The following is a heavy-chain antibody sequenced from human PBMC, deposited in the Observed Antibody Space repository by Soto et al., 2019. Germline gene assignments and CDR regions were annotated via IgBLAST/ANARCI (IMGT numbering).Heavy chain of an antibody. J-gene: IGHJ6*02. Sequence: QVQLVQSGAEVKKPGSSVKVSCKASGGTFSTYAISWVRQAPGQGREWVGGIIPISGTATDEQKFQGRVTITADDSTSTAYMGLSSLRSEYTAVYYCARAADSSVTAYLSYYYGMDVWGQGTTVTDS. CDR3: ARAADSSVTAYLSYYYGMDV. CDR1: GGTFSTYA. CDR2: IIPISGTA. V-gene: IGHV1-69*01. D-gene: IGHD2-21*01.